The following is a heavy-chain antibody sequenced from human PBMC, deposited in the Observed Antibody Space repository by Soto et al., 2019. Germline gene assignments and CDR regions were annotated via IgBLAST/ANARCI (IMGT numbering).Heavy chain of an antibody. CDR2: INPNSGDT. Sequence: ASVKVSCKASGYTFTGFYIHWVRQAPGQGLEWIGWINPNSGDTNYALNFQGRVSLTRDTSTNTAYMELSRLRFDDTAVYYCASIALPAAIGDYYGVDFWGQGTMVTVSS. CDR1: GYTFTGFY. D-gene: IGHD2-2*01. J-gene: IGHJ6*02. CDR3: ASIALPAAIGDYYGVDF. V-gene: IGHV1-2*02.